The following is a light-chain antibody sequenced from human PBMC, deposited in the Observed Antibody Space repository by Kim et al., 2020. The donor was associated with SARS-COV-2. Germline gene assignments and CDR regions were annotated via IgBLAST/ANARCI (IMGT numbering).Light chain of an antibody. CDR2: DAS. Sequence: SPGDRATPSCRASQSVSSYLAWYPQKPGQAPRLLIYDASNRATGIPARFSGSGYGTDFTLTISSLEPEDFAVYYCQQRSNWPPITFGQGTRLEIK. CDR3: QQRSNWPPIT. J-gene: IGKJ5*01. CDR1: QSVSSY. V-gene: IGKV3-11*01.